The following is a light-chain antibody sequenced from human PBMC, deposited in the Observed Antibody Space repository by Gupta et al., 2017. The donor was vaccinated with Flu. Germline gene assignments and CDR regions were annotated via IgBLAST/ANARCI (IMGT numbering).Light chain of an antibody. V-gene: IGKV3-20*01. CDR3: QHYTSSSRT. CDR2: GTS. J-gene: IGKJ1*01. Sequence: EVVLTQSPGTLSLSPGERAALSCRASQSISSRHLLWYQQKPGQAPRLLIYGTSTRASGIPDRFSGSGSGTDFTLTISRLEPEDFAIYYCQHYTSSSRTFGPGTKVEVK. CDR1: QSISSRH.